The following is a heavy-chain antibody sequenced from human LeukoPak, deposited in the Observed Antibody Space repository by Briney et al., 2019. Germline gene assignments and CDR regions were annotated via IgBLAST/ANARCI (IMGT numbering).Heavy chain of an antibody. Sequence: PSETLSLTCAVYGGSFSGYYWSWIRQPPGKGLEWIGEINHSGSTNYNPSFKSRVTISVDTSKNQFSLKLSSVTAADTAVYYCAREPDIAVAGLWGQGTLVTVSS. D-gene: IGHD6-19*01. CDR3: AREPDIAVAGL. V-gene: IGHV4-34*01. J-gene: IGHJ4*02. CDR2: INHSGST. CDR1: GGSFSGYY.